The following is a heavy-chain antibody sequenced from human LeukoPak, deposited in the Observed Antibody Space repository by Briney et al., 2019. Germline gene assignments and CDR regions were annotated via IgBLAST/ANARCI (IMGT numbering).Heavy chain of an antibody. CDR1: GYTFTSYA. Sequence: GVSVKVSCKASGYTFTSYAINWVRQAPGQGLEYMGWIRTSTGSPTYAQGFTGRFVFSLDTSVSTAYLQISSLKAEDTAVYYCARDLDSAAFDIWGQGTMVTVSS. V-gene: IGHV7-4-1*02. J-gene: IGHJ3*02. CDR2: IRTSTGSP. D-gene: IGHD2-15*01. CDR3: ARDLDSAAFDI.